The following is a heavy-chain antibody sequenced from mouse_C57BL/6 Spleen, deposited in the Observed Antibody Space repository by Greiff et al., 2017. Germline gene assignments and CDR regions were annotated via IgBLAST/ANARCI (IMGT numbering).Heavy chain of an antibody. CDR3: ARGAYDYDLYFDV. Sequence: VQLQQSGPELVKPGASVKISCKASGYTFTDYYMNWVKQSHGKSLEWIGDINPNNGGTSYNQKFKGKATLTVDKSSSTAYMELRSLTSEDSAVYYCARGAYDYDLYFDVWGTGTTVTVSS. CDR1: GYTFTDYY. J-gene: IGHJ1*03. CDR2: INPNNGGT. V-gene: IGHV1-26*01. D-gene: IGHD2-4*01.